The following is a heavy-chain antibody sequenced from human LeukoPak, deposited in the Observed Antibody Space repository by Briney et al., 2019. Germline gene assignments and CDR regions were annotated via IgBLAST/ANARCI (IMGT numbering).Heavy chain of an antibody. Sequence: GGSLRLSCAASGFTFSDYSMNWVRQAPGKGLEWISYVGISSGNTKYADSVKGRFTISGDKAKNSLYLQMNSLRVEDTAVYYCAREDCSGGDCTSFDYWGQGTLVTVSS. CDR2: VGISSGNT. CDR1: GFTFSDYS. CDR3: AREDCSGGDCTSFDY. J-gene: IGHJ4*02. D-gene: IGHD2-15*01. V-gene: IGHV3-48*01.